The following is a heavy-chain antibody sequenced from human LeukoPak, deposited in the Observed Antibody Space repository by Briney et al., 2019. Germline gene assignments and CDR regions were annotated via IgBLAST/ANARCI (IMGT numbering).Heavy chain of an antibody. CDR1: GFTFSVYS. CDR3: ARAGEFGVVPPASVGYAFDI. D-gene: IGHD2-2*01. V-gene: IGHV3-21*01. J-gene: IGHJ3*02. CDR2: ISSSSSYI. Sequence: PGGSLRLSCAASGFTFSVYSMNWVRQAPGKGLEWVSSISSSSSYIYYADSVKGRFTISRDNAKHSLYLQMTSLRAEDTAVYYCARAGEFGVVPPASVGYAFDIWGQGTMVTVSA.